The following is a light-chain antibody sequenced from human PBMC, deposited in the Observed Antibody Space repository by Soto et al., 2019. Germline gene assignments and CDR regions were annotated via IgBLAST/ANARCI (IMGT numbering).Light chain of an antibody. CDR2: DAS. CDR3: QQYDNLPLT. CDR1: QDISNY. V-gene: IGKV1-33*01. Sequence: DIQMTQSPSSLSASVGDRVTITCQASQDISNYLSWYQQKPGKAPKLLIYDASNLETGVRSRFSGSGSGTDFTFTISSLQPEDIATYYCQQYDNLPLTFGGGTKVEIK. J-gene: IGKJ4*01.